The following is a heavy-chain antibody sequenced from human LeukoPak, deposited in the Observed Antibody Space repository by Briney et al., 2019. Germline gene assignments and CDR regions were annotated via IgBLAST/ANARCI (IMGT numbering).Heavy chain of an antibody. CDR2: ISGSGGST. D-gene: IGHD3-22*01. CDR1: GFTFSSYA. CDR3: ARDYAPRLYYYDSSGSNIDY. V-gene: IGHV3-23*01. Sequence: SGGSLRLSCAASGFTFSSYAMSWVRQAPGKGLEWVSAISGSGGSTYYADSVKGRFTISRDNSKNTLYLQMNSLRAEDTAVYYCARDYAPRLYYYDSSGSNIDYWGQGTLVTVSS. J-gene: IGHJ4*02.